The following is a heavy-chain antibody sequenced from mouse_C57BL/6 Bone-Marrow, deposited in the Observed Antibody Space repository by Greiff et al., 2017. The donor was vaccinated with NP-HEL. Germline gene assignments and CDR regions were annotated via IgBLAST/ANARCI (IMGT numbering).Heavy chain of an antibody. J-gene: IGHJ3*01. D-gene: IGHD2-3*01. CDR1: GFTFSSYG. CDR3: ARRGWRFAY. V-gene: IGHV5-6*02. Sequence: EVKLVESGGDLVKPGGSLKLSCAASGFTFSSYGMSWVRQTPDKRLEWVATISSGGSYPYYPDSVKGRFTISRDNAKNTLYLQMSSLKSEDTAMYYCARRGWRFAYWGQGTLVTVSA. CDR2: ISSGGSYP.